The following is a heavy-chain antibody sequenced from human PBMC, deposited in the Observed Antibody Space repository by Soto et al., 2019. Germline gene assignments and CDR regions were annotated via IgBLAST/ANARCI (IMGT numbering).Heavy chain of an antibody. V-gene: IGHV2-5*01. D-gene: IGHD6-19*01. CDR3: AYRLGVALAGQSLAFDY. CDR1: GFSLSTSGVG. J-gene: IGHJ4*02. Sequence: QITLTESGPTLVKPTQPLTLTCTFSGFSLSTSGVGVGWIRQSPGKALEWLALIYWNENGRYTPSLKSRLTITKDTSENQVVLTMTNVDPVDTGTYYCAYRLGVALAGQSLAFDYWGQGIVVTVSS. CDR2: IYWNENG.